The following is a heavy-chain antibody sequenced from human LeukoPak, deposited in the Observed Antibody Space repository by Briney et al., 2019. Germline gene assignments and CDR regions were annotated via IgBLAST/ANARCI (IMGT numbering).Heavy chain of an antibody. Sequence: GGSLRLSCAASGFTFSSYGMHWVRQAPGKGLEWVAVISYDGSNKYYADSVKGRFTISRDNSKNTLYLQMNSLRAEDTAVYYCAKDRWYYGSGSSFDYWGQGTLVTVSS. J-gene: IGHJ4*02. V-gene: IGHV3-30*18. CDR2: ISYDGSNK. CDR1: GFTFSSYG. CDR3: AKDRWYYGSGSSFDY. D-gene: IGHD3-10*01.